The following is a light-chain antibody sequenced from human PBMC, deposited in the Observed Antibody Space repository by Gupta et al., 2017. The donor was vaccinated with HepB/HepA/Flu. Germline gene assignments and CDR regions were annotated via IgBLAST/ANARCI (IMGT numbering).Light chain of an antibody. CDR1: QSLLHSNGYNY. CDR2: LGS. CDR3: MQSLHTPT. J-gene: IGKJ1*01. Sequence: DIVMTQSPLSLPVTPGEPASISCRSSQSLLHSNGYNYLDWYLQKPGQSPQLLIYLGSNRASGVPDRFSGSGSGTDFTLKSRRVEAEDVGVYYNMQSLHTPTFGPTTMVE. V-gene: IGKV2-28*01.